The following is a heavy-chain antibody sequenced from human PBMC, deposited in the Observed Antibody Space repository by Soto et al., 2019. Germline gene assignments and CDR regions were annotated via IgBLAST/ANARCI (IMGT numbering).Heavy chain of an antibody. J-gene: IGHJ3*02. CDR1: GGSISSYY. CDR3: ARERLGKQWLVRGAFDI. V-gene: IGHV4-59*01. D-gene: IGHD6-19*01. CDR2: IYYSGST. Sequence: KPSETLSLTCTVSGGSISSYYWSWIRQPPGKGLEWIGYIYYSGSTNYNPSLKSRVTISVDTSKNQFSLKLSSVTAADTAVYYCARERLGKQWLVRGAFDIWGQGTMVTVSS.